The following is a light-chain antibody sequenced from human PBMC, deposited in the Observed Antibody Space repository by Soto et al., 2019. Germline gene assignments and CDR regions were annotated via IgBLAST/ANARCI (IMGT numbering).Light chain of an antibody. CDR2: DAS. V-gene: IGKV1-5*01. J-gene: IGKJ2*01. CDR1: QSISSW. Sequence: DIQMTQSPSTLSASVGDRVTITCRASQSISSWLAWYQQKPGKAPKLLIYDASSLESGVPPRFSGSGAGTEFTLINSSRQPDDFSAYYCQQYNSYSPVTFGQGTKLEIK. CDR3: QQYNSYSPVT.